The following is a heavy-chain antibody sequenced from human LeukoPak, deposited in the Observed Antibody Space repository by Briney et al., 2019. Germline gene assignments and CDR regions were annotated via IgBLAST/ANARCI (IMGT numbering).Heavy chain of an antibody. D-gene: IGHD3-16*01. V-gene: IGHV3-23*01. CDR2: IGGRGGST. J-gene: IGHJ5*02. CDR1: GFIFKSYG. CDR3: GKEGGA. Sequence: GGSLRLSCVASGFIFKSYGMNWVRQAPGKGPEWVSAIGGRGGSTYYADSVGGRFTISRDNSKDMVYLQMNSLKVEDTATYYCGKEGGAWGQGTKVTVSS.